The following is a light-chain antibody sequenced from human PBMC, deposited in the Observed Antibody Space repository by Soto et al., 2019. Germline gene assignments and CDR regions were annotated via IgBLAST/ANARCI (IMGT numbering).Light chain of an antibody. V-gene: IGLV2-14*01. J-gene: IGLJ1*01. Sequence: QSALPQPASVSGSPGQSITISCTGTSGDIGSYNRVSWYQQHPGKAPQLIIYEVTDRPSGVSNRFSGSKSGNTASLNISGLQAEDGAEYYSSSYTNINTRACVFGTGTKLAVL. CDR2: EVT. CDR1: SGDIGSYNR. CDR3: SSYTNINTRACV.